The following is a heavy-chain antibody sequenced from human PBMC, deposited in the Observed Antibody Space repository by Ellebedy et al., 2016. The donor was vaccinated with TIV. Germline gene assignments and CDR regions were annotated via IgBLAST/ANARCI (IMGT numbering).Heavy chain of an antibody. CDR2: ISAYNGNT. CDR3: ASIRRRTFWSGYYSG. D-gene: IGHD3-3*01. Sequence: AASVKVSCKASGYTFTSYAMNWARQAPGQGLEWMGWISAYNGNTNYAQKLQGRVTMTTDTSTSTAYMELRSLRSEDTAVYYCASIRRRTFWSGYYSGWGQGTLVTVSS. J-gene: IGHJ4*02. CDR1: GYTFTSYA. V-gene: IGHV1-18*01.